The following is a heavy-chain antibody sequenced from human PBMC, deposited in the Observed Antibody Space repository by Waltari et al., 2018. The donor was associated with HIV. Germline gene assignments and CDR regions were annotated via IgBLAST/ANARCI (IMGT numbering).Heavy chain of an antibody. CDR2: IRGSLYDI. CDR3: AGVMGGLGIAYYFES. D-gene: IGHD3-16*01. V-gene: IGHV3-23*04. Sequence: EVQLVESGGGLVQPGGSLRLACVASVLTFNMFAMSLVRQAPWEGLEWNSGIRGSLYDIYYADSVRGRFTISRDNSKNTVYLQMNSLRAEDSAIYYCAGVMGGLGIAYYFESWGPGTLVNVSS. CDR1: VLTFNMFA. J-gene: IGHJ4*02.